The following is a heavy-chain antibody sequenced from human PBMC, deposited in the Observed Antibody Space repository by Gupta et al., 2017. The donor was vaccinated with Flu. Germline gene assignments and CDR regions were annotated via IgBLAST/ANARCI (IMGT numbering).Heavy chain of an antibody. CDR2: LNHDSGQT. CDR1: SPGAF. V-gene: IGHV1-2*06. D-gene: IGHD3-16*02. J-gene: IGHJ3*02. Sequence: SPGAFIHWVRQAPGQGLCWVGRLNHDSGQTIYAPKFQGRVTMTRDTSISPAYMELSGLTSDDTAFYYCASPFVIRDAFDIWGQGSKVPVSS. CDR3: ASPFVIRDAFDI.